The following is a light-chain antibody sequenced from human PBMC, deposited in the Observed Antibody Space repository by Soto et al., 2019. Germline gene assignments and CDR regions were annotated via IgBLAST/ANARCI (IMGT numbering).Light chain of an antibody. CDR2: AAS. J-gene: IGKJ1*01. V-gene: IGKV1-9*01. CDR3: QQYNSYSPT. Sequence: TQLTQSPSSLSASVGDRVTITCRASQGISSFLAWYQQKPGKAPKLLITAASTLQSGVPSRFSGSGSGTEFTLTISSLQPDDFATYYCQQYNSYSPTFGQGTKVDIK. CDR1: QGISSF.